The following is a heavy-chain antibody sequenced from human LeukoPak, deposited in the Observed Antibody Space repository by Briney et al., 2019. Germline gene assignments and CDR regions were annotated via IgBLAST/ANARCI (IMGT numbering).Heavy chain of an antibody. V-gene: IGHV3-30-3*01. J-gene: IGHJ3*02. D-gene: IGHD3-10*01. CDR2: ISYDGSNK. Sequence: GRSLRLSCAASGFTFSGYAMHWVRQDPGKGLEWVAVISYDGSNKYYADSVKGRFTISRDNSKNTLYLQMNSLRAEDTAVYYCARVRKLWFGEKTRDAFDIWGQGTMVTVSS. CDR3: ARVRKLWFGEKTRDAFDI. CDR1: GFTFSGYA.